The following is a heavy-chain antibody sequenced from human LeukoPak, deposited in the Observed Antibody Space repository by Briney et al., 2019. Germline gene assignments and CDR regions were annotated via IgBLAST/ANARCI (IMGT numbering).Heavy chain of an antibody. CDR1: GFTFRIYA. CDR2: ISGSGGST. D-gene: IGHD2/OR15-2a*01. J-gene: IGHJ6*03. V-gene: IGHV3-23*01. Sequence: GGSLRLSCAASGFTFRIYAMSWVRQAPGKGLEWVSAISGSGGSTYYADSVKGRFTISRDNSKNTLYLQMNSLRAEDTAVYYCKRVDRLLSDYYYMDVWGKGTTVTVSS. CDR3: KRVDRLLSDYYYMDV.